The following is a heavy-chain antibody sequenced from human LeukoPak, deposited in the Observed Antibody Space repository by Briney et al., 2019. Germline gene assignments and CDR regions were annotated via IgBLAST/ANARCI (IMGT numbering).Heavy chain of an antibody. J-gene: IGHJ4*02. CDR1: GGSISSSSYY. CDR2: VYYGGST. V-gene: IGHV4-39*01. Sequence: SETLSLTCTVSGGSISSSSYYWGWIHQPPGKGLEWIGSVYYGGSTYYNSSLKSRVTISVDTSKNQFSLKLSSVTAADTAVYYCARLGSSSSWYSDYWGQGTLVTVSS. D-gene: IGHD6-13*01. CDR3: ARLGSSSSWYSDY.